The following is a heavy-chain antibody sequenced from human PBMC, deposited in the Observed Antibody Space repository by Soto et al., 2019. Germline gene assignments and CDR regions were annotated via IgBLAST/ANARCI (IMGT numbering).Heavy chain of an antibody. Sequence: GGSLRLSCAASGFTFKTHYMHWVRQAPRKGLVWVSRVNTDGSDTTYADSVKGRFAVSRDNAKNTLYLHMNSLSVDDTAVYYCARDLSTSSHLDAFDIWGQGTLVTV. CDR2: VNTDGSDT. CDR1: GFTFKTHY. J-gene: IGHJ3*02. V-gene: IGHV3-74*01. D-gene: IGHD6-6*01. CDR3: ARDLSTSSHLDAFDI.